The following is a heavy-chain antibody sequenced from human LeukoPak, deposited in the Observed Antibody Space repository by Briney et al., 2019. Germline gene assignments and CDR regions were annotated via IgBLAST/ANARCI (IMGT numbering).Heavy chain of an antibody. CDR1: GYTFSSYD. Sequence: GASVKGSCKASGYTFSSYDINWVRQATGQGLEWMGWMNPNSGNTGYAQKFQDRVTMTRNTSISTAYMELSSLRSEDTAVYYCARGKYSSSWHNWFDPWGQGTLVTVSS. CDR3: ARGKYSSSWHNWFDP. D-gene: IGHD6-13*01. V-gene: IGHV1-8*01. J-gene: IGHJ5*02. CDR2: MNPNSGNT.